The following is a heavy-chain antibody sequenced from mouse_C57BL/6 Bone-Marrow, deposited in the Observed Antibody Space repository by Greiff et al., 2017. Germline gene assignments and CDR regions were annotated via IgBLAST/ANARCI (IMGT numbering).Heavy chain of an antibody. Sequence: VQLQQSGAELVRPGTSVKVSCKASGYAFTNYLIEWVKQRPGQGLEWIGVINPGSGGTNYNEKFKGKATLTADESSSTAYMQLSSLTSDDSAVDFCARYGYYGDYWGQGTSVTVSS. CDR2: INPGSGGT. CDR1: GYAFTNYL. D-gene: IGHD1-1*01. V-gene: IGHV1-54*01. J-gene: IGHJ4*01. CDR3: ARYGYYGDY.